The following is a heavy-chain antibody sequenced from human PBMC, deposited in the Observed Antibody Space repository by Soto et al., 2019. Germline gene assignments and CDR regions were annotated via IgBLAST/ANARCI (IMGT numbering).Heavy chain of an antibody. V-gene: IGHV5-10-1*01. CDR1: GYSFTSYW. CDR3: ARRGNGYYYYYGMDV. Sequence: PGESLKISCKGSGYSFTSYWISRVRQMPGKGLEWMGRIDPSDSYTNYSPSFQGHITISADKSISTAYLQWSSLKASDTAMYYCARRGNGYYYYYGMDVWGQGTTVTVSS. CDR2: IDPSDSYT. D-gene: IGHD4-4*01. J-gene: IGHJ6*02.